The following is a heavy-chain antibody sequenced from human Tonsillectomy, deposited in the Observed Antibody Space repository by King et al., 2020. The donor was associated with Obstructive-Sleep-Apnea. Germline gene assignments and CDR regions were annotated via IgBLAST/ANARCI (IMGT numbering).Heavy chain of an antibody. CDR1: GGSISSGGYY. Sequence: QLQESGPGLVKPSQTLSLTCTVSGGSISSGGYYWSWIRQHPGKGLEWIGYIYYSGSTYYNPSLKSRVTISVDTSKNQFSLKLSSVTAADTAVYYCASTRDSSSLVDYWGQGTLVTVSS. CDR2: IYYSGST. J-gene: IGHJ4*02. CDR3: ASTRDSSSLVDY. V-gene: IGHV4-31*03. D-gene: IGHD6-13*01.